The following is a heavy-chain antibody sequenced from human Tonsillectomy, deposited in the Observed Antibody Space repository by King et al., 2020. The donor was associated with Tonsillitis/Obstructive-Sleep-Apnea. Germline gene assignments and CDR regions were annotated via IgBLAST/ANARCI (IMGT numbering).Heavy chain of an antibody. D-gene: IGHD3-10*01. V-gene: IGHV3-23*04. CDR3: AKEVRRFGDASTYSFDY. CDR1: GFTFSSYA. J-gene: IGHJ4*02. Sequence: VQLVESGGGLVQPGGSLRLSCAASGFTFSSYAMSWVRQAPGKGLEWVSAISGSGGSTYYADSVKGRFTISRDNSKNTLYLQMNSLTAEDTAVYYCAKEVRRFGDASTYSFDYWGQGTLVTVSS. CDR2: ISGSGGST.